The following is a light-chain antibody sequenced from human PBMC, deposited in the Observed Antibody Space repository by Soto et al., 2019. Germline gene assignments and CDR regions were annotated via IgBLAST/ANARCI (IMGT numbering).Light chain of an antibody. Sequence: EIVMAQSPANLSVSPGERATLSCRASQSVSSNLAWYQQKPGQSPRLLIYGASTRATGIPARFSGSGSGTEFTLTISSLQSEDFAVYYCQQYNNWPPLPFGGGTKVEIK. CDR1: QSVSSN. V-gene: IGKV3-15*01. CDR2: GAS. CDR3: QQYNNWPPLP. J-gene: IGKJ4*01.